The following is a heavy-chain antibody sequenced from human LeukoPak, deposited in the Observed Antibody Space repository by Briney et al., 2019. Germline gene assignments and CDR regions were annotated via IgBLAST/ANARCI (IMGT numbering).Heavy chain of an antibody. CDR2: TWYMSNLKT. V-gene: IGHV6-1*01. CDR3: ARAGHGSHWFDP. Sequence: SQTLSLTCALSGDNVTRNRAVWHWARQARAGGLEWLVRTWYMSNLKTDYEVCVEIRIAINPETSKHQVSLELSSVTPEDTAVYYCARAGHGSHWFDPWGQGTPVTVSS. D-gene: IGHD6-19*01. CDR1: GDNVTRNRAV. J-gene: IGHJ5*02.